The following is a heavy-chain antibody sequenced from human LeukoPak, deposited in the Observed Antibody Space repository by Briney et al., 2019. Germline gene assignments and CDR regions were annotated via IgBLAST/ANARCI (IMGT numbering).Heavy chain of an antibody. CDR2: ISNSGEIT. V-gene: IGHV3-23*01. CDR3: TTESFHY. CDR1: GVTFCRVA. D-gene: IGHD3-10*01. Sequence: GGTLRLSCAVSGVTFCRVAMNWVRHAPGGRLEWGSIISNSGEITSYADSVKGRFTISRDNSKNTVYLQMNSLTAEDTSLYYCTTESFHYWGQGSLVAASS. J-gene: IGHJ4*02.